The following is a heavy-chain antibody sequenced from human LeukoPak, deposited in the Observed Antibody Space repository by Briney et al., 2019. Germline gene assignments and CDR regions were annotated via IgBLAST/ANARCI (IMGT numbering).Heavy chain of an antibody. J-gene: IGHJ3*02. CDR2: SYHSGST. Sequence: SETLSLTCAVCVYSISSGYYWGWIRQCPGTGLEWIGNSYHSGSTYYIPSLKGRVTISVDTSKNQFSLKLSSVTAADTAVYYCARGCSYGYSDALDIWGQGTMVTVSS. V-gene: IGHV4-38-2*01. CDR1: VYSISSGYY. CDR3: ARGCSYGYSDALDI. D-gene: IGHD5-18*01.